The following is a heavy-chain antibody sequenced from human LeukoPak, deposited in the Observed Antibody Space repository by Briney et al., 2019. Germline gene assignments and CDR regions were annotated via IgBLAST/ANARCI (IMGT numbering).Heavy chain of an antibody. Sequence: GGSLRLSCAASGFIFSSYSMNWVRQAPGKGLEWVSYISSSSSTIYYADSVKGRFTISRDNAKNSLYLQMNSLRAEDTAVYYCARGSSGWYGHHDYWGQGTLVTVSS. J-gene: IGHJ4*02. CDR1: GFIFSSYS. CDR2: ISSSSSTI. D-gene: IGHD6-19*01. CDR3: ARGSSGWYGHHDY. V-gene: IGHV3-48*01.